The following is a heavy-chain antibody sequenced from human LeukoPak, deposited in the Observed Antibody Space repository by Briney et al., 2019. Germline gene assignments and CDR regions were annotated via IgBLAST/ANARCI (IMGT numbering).Heavy chain of an antibody. J-gene: IGHJ4*02. CDR3: ARHVGATLLFDY. V-gene: IGHV4-59*08. CDR2: IYYSGST. D-gene: IGHD1-26*01. Sequence: SETLSLTCTVSGGSISSYYWSWIRQPPGKGLEWIGYIYYSGSTNYNPSLKSRVTISVDTSKNQFSLKLSSVTAADTAVYYCARHVGATLLFDYLGQGTLVTVSS. CDR1: GGSISSYY.